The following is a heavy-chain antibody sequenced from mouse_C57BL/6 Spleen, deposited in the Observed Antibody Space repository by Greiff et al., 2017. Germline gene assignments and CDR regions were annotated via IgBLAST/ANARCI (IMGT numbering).Heavy chain of an antibody. V-gene: IGHV5-4*01. CDR2: ISDGGSYT. CDR1: GFTFSSYA. CDR3: ARDYYGSTGFAY. Sequence: DVKLVESGGGLVKPGGSLKLSCAASGFTFSSYAMSWVRQTPEKRLEWVATISDGGSYTYYPDNVKGRFTISRDNAKNNLYLQMSHRKSEDTAMYYCARDYYGSTGFAYWGQGTLVTVSA. D-gene: IGHD1-1*01. J-gene: IGHJ3*01.